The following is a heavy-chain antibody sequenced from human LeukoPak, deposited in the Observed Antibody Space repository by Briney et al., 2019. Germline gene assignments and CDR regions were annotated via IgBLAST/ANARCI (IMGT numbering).Heavy chain of an antibody. J-gene: IGHJ5*02. CDR2: INTSTGNP. CDR1: GYIFTAFA. Sequence: GASVKVSCKASGYIFTAFAINWVRQAPGQGLEWMGWINTSTGNPTYAQGFTGRFVFSLDTSVSTAYLRISSLKADDTAVYYCAREGWFDPWGQGTLVTVSS. CDR3: AREGWFDP. V-gene: IGHV7-4-1*02.